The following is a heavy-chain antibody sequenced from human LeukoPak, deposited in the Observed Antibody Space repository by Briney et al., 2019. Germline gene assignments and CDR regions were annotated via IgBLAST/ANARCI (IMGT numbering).Heavy chain of an antibody. CDR2: INPNSGGT. CDR3: AREEEEWQQLVYFDN. Sequence: PKASVKVSCKASGYTFTGYYMHWVRQAPGQGLEWMGWINPNSGGTNYAQKFQGRVTMTRDTSISTAYMELSRLRSDDTAVYYCAREEEEWQQLVYFDNWGQGTLVTVSS. V-gene: IGHV1-2*02. J-gene: IGHJ4*02. D-gene: IGHD6-13*01. CDR1: GYTFTGYY.